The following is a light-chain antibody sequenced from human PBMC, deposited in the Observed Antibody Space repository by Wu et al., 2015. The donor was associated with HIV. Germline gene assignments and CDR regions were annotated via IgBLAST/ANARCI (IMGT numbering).Light chain of an antibody. CDR3: QQYNNWPSLT. Sequence: IVMTQSPATLSVSPGESATLSCRASQSLGTNLAWYQQKPGQAPRLLIYDASTRATGILARFSGSGSGTDFTLTITSLQSEDFAVYFCQQYNNWPSLTFGGGTKVEIK. CDR1: QSLGTN. J-gene: IGKJ4*01. V-gene: IGKV3D-15*01. CDR2: DAS.